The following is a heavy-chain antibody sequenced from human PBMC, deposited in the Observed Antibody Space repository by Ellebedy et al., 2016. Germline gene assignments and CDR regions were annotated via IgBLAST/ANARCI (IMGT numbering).Heavy chain of an antibody. D-gene: IGHD1-14*01. Sequence: SETLSLTCTVSGGSISSGGYYWSWIRQHPGKGLEWIGYIYYSGSTYYNPSLKSRVTISVDTSKNQFSLKLSSVTAADTAVYYCSRGRLSSRNPFDYWGQGTLVTVSS. V-gene: IGHV4-31*03. CDR1: GGSISSGGYY. CDR3: SRGRLSSRNPFDY. CDR2: IYYSGST. J-gene: IGHJ4*02.